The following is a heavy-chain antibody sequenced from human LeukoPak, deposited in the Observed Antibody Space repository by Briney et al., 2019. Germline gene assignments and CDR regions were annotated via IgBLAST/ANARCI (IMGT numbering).Heavy chain of an antibody. CDR1: GYTFTGYY. Sequence: ASVKVSCKASGYTFTGYYMHWVRQAPGQGLEWMGWIRPDSGGTNNEQKFQGRVTMTRDTSIRTAYMELSRLTSDDTAVYYCARDAYGDYNWFDPWGQGTLVTVSS. D-gene: IGHD4-17*01. V-gene: IGHV1-2*02. CDR3: ARDAYGDYNWFDP. CDR2: IRPDSGGT. J-gene: IGHJ5*02.